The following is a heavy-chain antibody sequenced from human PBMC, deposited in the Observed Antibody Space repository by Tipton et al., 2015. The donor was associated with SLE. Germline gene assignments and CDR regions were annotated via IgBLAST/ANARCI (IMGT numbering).Heavy chain of an antibody. V-gene: IGHV1-69*01. CDR3: NSGREQLGQDYYYYYGMDV. CDR2: IIPIFGTA. D-gene: IGHD6-13*01. CDR1: GGTFSSYA. J-gene: IGHJ6*02. Sequence: VQLVQSGPEVKKPGSSVKVSCKASGGTFSSYAISWVRQAPGQGLEWMGGIIPIFGTANYAQKFQGRVTITTDESTSTAYMELSSLRSEDTAVYYCNSGREQLGQDYYYYYGMDVWGQGTTVTVSS.